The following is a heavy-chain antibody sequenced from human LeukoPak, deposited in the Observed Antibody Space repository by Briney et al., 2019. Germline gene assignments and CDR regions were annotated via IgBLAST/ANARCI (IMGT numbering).Heavy chain of an antibody. CDR2: IFDRGST. D-gene: IGHD6-6*01. CDR3: AKRVPYSSSSVYFDS. J-gene: IGHJ4*02. CDR1: AFTFSNYG. V-gene: IGHV3-23*05. Sequence: PGGSLRLSCAASAFTFSNYGMSWVRQAQGKGLEWASAIFDRGSTYYADSVKGRFTISRDNSKNTLYLQMNSLRAEDTAVYYCAKRVPYSSSSVYFDSWGQGALVTVSS.